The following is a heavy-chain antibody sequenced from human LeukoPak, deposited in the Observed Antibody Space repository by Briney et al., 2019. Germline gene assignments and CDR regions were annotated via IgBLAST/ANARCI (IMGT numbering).Heavy chain of an antibody. V-gene: IGHV3-21*01. Sequence: GGSLRLSCAASGFTFSIYSMNWVRQAPGKGLEGVSSISSSSSYIYYADSVKGRFTISRDNAKNSLYLQMNSLRAEDTAVYYCARDEDSSGYCDYWGQGTLVTVSS. CDR1: GFTFSIYS. CDR3: ARDEDSSGYCDY. D-gene: IGHD3-22*01. CDR2: ISSSSSYI. J-gene: IGHJ4*02.